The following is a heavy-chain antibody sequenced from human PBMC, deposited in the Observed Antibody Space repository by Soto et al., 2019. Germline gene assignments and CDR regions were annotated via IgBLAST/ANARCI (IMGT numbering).Heavy chain of an antibody. CDR3: ARGIFGLVIKYYYYYYGMDV. V-gene: IGHV4-34*01. J-gene: IGHJ6*02. CDR2: INHSGST. D-gene: IGHD3-3*01. Sequence: SETLSLTCAVYGGSFSGYYWSWIRQPPGKGLEWIGEINHSGSTNYNPSLKSRVTISVDTSKNQFSLKLSSVTAADTAVYYCARGIFGLVIKYYYYYYGMDVWGQGTTVTVSS. CDR1: GGSFSGYY.